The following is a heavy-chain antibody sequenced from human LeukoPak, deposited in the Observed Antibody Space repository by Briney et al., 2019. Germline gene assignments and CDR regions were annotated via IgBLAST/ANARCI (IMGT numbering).Heavy chain of an antibody. CDR3: AGEDTIRGFGNLLSNINWFDP. J-gene: IGHJ5*02. D-gene: IGHD2-15*01. CDR2: IYTGGST. CDR1: GLTVTTNY. V-gene: IGHV3-53*01. Sequence: GGSLRLSCAASGLTVTTNYMTWVRQAPGKGLEWVSVIYTGGSTYYADSVKGRFTISRDNSKNTLYLQMNSLRAEDTAVYYCAGEDTIRGFGNLLSNINWFDPWGQGTLVTVSS.